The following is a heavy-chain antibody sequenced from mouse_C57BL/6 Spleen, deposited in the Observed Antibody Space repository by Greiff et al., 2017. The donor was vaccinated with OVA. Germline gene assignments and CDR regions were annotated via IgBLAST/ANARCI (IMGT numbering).Heavy chain of an antibody. Sequence: EVKLMESGGGLVKPGGSLKLSCAASGFTFSSYAMSWVRQTPEKRLEWVATISDGGSYTYYPDNVKGRFTISRDNAKNNLYLQMSHLKSEDTAMYYCARDRYDYDGAYWGQGTLVTVSA. CDR3: ARDRYDYDGAY. CDR1: GFTFSSYA. J-gene: IGHJ3*01. V-gene: IGHV5-4*01. D-gene: IGHD2-4*01. CDR2: ISDGGSYT.